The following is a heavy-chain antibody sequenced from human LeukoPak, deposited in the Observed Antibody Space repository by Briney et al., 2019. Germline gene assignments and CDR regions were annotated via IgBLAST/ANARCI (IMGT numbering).Heavy chain of an antibody. CDR3: ARANPADFNL. Sequence: GGSLRLSCAASGFTFSNAWIHWVRQPPGKGLVWVSRIRYDGIVTNYADSVEGRFTISRDNAKNTVHLQMNSLRDDDTAVYYCARANPADFNLWGRGTLVTVSS. V-gene: IGHV3-74*01. D-gene: IGHD1-14*01. CDR2: IRYDGIVT. J-gene: IGHJ2*01. CDR1: GFTFSNAW.